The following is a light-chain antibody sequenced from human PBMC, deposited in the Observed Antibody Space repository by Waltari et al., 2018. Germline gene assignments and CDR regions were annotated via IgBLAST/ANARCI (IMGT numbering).Light chain of an antibody. CDR2: DAS. V-gene: IGKV3-11*01. Sequence: EIVLTQSPATLSLSPGERATLSCRATQSVSSYLAWYQQKPGQAPRLLIYDASNRATGIPARFSGSVSGTDFTLTISSLEPEDFAVYYCQQRSILITFGQGTRLEIK. CDR3: QQRSILIT. CDR1: QSVSSY. J-gene: IGKJ5*01.